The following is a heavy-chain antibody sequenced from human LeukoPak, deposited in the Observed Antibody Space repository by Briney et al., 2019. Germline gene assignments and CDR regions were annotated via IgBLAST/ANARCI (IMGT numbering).Heavy chain of an antibody. Sequence: GASVKVSCKASGYTFTSYAMHWVRQAPGQRLEWMGGIIPIFGTANYVQKFQGRVTITADESTSTAYMELSSLRSEDTAVYYCAITIFGVVMGAFDIWGQGTMVTVSS. CDR3: AITIFGVVMGAFDI. CDR1: GYTFTSYA. V-gene: IGHV1-69*13. CDR2: IIPIFGTA. D-gene: IGHD3-3*01. J-gene: IGHJ3*02.